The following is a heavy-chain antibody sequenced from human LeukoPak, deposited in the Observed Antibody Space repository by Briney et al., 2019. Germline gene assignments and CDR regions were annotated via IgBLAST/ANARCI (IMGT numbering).Heavy chain of an antibody. V-gene: IGHV3-21*01. CDR2: ISSSSSSYI. CDR3: ARASTVDYDFWSGYPSYYYYYMDV. Sequence: GGSLRLSCAASGFTFSSYSMNWVRQAPGKGLEWVSSISSSSSSYIYYADSVKGRFTISRDNAKNSLYLQMNSLRAEDTAVYYCARASTVDYDFWSGYPSYYYYYMDVWGKGTTVTVSS. D-gene: IGHD3-3*01. CDR1: GFTFSSYS. J-gene: IGHJ6*03.